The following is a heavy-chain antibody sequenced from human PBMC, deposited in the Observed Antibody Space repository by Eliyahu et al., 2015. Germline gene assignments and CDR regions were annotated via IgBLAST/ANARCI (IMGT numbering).Heavy chain of an antibody. CDR3: ARVPYYYDNGGY. D-gene: IGHD3-22*01. Sequence: EVQLVESGGGLVQPGGSLRLSCAASGXPFRSYSMNWVRQAPGKGLGWVSYISSSSSTXYYADSVKGRFTISRDNAKNSLYLQMNSLRAEDTAVYYCARVPYYYDNGGYWGQGTLVTVSS. CDR2: ISSSSSTX. J-gene: IGHJ4*02. V-gene: IGHV3-48*04. CDR1: GXPFRSYS.